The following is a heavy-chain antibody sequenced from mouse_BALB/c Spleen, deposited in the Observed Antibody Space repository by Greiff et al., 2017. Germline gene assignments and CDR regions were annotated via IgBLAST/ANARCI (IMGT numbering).Heavy chain of an antibody. Sequence: EVKLQESGPGLVKPSQSLSLTCSVTGYSITSGYYWNWIRQFPGNKLEWMGYISYDGSNNYNPSLKNRISITRDTSKNQFFLKLNSVTTEDTATYYCARHSSDYWGQGTTLTVSS. CDR3: ARHSSDY. J-gene: IGHJ2*01. V-gene: IGHV3-6*02. CDR1: GYSITSGYY. CDR2: ISYDGSN.